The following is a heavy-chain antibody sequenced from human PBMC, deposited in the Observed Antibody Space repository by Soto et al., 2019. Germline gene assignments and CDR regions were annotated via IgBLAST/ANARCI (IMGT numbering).Heavy chain of an antibody. V-gene: IGHV3-30*18. CDR1: GFTFSTYG. CDR3: EKVTGDHSYYYHGLDV. D-gene: IGHD3-16*01. J-gene: IGHJ6*02. Sequence: PGGSLRLSCAASGFTFSTYGMHWVRQAPGKGLEWVAVIASDGSNKYYADSVKGRFTISRDNSKNTLYLQMNSLRAEDTAVYNCEKVTGDHSYYYHGLDVWGQGTTVTVSS. CDR2: IASDGSNK.